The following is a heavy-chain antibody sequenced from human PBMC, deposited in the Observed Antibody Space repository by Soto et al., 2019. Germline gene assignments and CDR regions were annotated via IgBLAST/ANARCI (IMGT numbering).Heavy chain of an antibody. D-gene: IGHD1-1*01. Sequence: SLRLSCSSSLFTFSSYAMSLVRQTPWKWLEWVSAISGSGGSTYYADSVKGRFTISRDNSKNTLYLQMNSLRAEDTAVYYCAKVHEMATTLFDYWGQGTLVTVSS. CDR2: ISGSGGST. J-gene: IGHJ4*02. CDR3: AKVHEMATTLFDY. CDR1: LFTFSSYA. V-gene: IGHV3-23*01.